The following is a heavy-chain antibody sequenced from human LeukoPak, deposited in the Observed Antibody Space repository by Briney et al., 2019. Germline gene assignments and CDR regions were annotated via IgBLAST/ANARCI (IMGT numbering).Heavy chain of an antibody. CDR1: GFTFSTYW. Sequence: PGGSLRLSCAASGFTFSTYWMTWVRQAPGKGLEWVANIKQDGSEKYYVDSVEGRFTISRDNAKNSLYLQMNSLRAEDTAVYYCARDRSTDFWSGYYTNYFDYWGQGTLVTVSS. V-gene: IGHV3-7*01. D-gene: IGHD3-3*01. CDR3: ARDRSTDFWSGYYTNYFDY. CDR2: IKQDGSEK. J-gene: IGHJ4*02.